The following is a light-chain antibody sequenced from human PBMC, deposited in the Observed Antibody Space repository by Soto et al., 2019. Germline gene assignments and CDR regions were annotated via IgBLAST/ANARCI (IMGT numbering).Light chain of an antibody. V-gene: IGKV3-20*01. CDR3: QQYGISPPFT. CDR2: GAS. J-gene: IGKJ3*01. Sequence: EIVLTQSPGTLSLSPGERATLSCRASQSVSSSYLAWYQQKPVQAPRLLIYGASSRATGIPDRFSGSGSGTDFYLTISICEPEDFAVYYCQQYGISPPFTFGPRTKGDIK. CDR1: QSVSSSY.